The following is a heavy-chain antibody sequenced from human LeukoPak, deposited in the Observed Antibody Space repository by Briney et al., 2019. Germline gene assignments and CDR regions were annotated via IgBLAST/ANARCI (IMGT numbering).Heavy chain of an antibody. CDR1: GYTFTNYG. D-gene: IGHD5-24*01. CDR2: ISPYNGNA. CDR3: ARGWLQPYWYFDL. Sequence: ASVKVSCKTSGYTFTNYGISWARQAPGQGLEWMGPISPYNGNADYAQKLRGRVTMTTDTSTTTGYMELRSLRSDDTAIYYCARGWLQPYWYFDLWGRGTLVTVSS. J-gene: IGHJ2*01. V-gene: IGHV1-18*01.